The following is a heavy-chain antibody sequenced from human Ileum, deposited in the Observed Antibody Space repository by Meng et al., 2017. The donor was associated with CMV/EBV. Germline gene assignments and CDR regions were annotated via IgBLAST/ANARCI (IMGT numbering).Heavy chain of an antibody. J-gene: IGHJ4*02. Sequence: GESLKISCAASGFTFSTYWMSWVRQAPGKGLEWVASTNQDGSEKYYVDSVKARFTISRDNAKNSLYLQMNSLRAEDTAVYYCARDSWAAPDYWGQGTLVTFAS. CDR2: TNQDGSEK. CDR3: ARDSWAAPDY. CDR1: GFTFSTYW. D-gene: IGHD3-16*01. V-gene: IGHV3-7*01.